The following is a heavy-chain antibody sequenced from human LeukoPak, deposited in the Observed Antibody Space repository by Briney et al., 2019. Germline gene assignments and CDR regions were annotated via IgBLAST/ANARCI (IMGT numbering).Heavy chain of an antibody. J-gene: IGHJ5*02. V-gene: IGHV1-2*06. D-gene: IGHD3-16*01. Sequence: ASVKVSCKASGYTFTGYYMHWVRQAPGQGLEWMGRTNPNSGGTNYAQKFLGRVTMTRDTSISTAYMELSRLRSDDTAVYYCARESWGSIGIYNWFDPWGQGTLVTVSS. CDR2: TNPNSGGT. CDR1: GYTFTGYY. CDR3: ARESWGSIGIYNWFDP.